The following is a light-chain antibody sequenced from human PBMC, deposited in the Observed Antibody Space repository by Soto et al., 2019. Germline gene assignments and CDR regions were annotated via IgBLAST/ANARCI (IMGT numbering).Light chain of an antibody. Sequence: DIQMAQSPSTLPANIGDRVSITCRASQTINTWLAWYQQNPGKAPNIVIYQASTLETGVPSRFRGSGSGTEFTLTISGLKPDDFESYYCQQYDNYPLTFGGGTKVDIK. J-gene: IGKJ4*01. CDR2: QAS. CDR3: QQYDNYPLT. V-gene: IGKV1-5*03. CDR1: QTINTW.